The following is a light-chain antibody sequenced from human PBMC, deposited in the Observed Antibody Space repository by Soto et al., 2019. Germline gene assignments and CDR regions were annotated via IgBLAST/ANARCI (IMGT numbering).Light chain of an antibody. V-gene: IGKV1-5*03. Sequence: DIQMSQSPSTLSASVRDRVTITCRASQTFSSWLAWFQQRPGRAPKFLIYKASSLKNGVPLRFSGSGSGTQFTLTNSSLQPDDFATYYCQHYNSYSEAFGQGTKVDI. CDR1: QTFSSW. J-gene: IGKJ1*01. CDR2: KAS. CDR3: QHYNSYSEA.